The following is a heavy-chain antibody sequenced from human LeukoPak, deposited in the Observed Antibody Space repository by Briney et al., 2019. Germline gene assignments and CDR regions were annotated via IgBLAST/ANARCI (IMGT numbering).Heavy chain of an antibody. CDR3: ARGGAAHKSYDFWSGYYTAY. J-gene: IGHJ4*02. CDR1: GYTFTGYY. D-gene: IGHD3-3*01. Sequence: GASVKVSCKASGYTFTGYYMHWVRQAPGQGLEWMGWINPNSGGTNYAQKFQGRVTMTRDTSISTAYMELSRLRSDDTAVYYCARGGAAHKSYDFWSGYYTAYWGQGTLVTVSS. CDR2: INPNSGGT. V-gene: IGHV1-2*02.